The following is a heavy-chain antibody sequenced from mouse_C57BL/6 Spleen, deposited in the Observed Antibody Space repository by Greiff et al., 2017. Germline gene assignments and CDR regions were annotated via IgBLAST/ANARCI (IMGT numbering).Heavy chain of an antibody. CDR2: IDPSDSYT. J-gene: IGHJ4*01. CDR3: ARWGTTVVATGDAMDY. V-gene: IGHV1-69*01. D-gene: IGHD1-1*01. Sequence: VQLQQPGAELVMPGASVKLSCKASGYTFTSYWMHWVKQRPGQGLEWIGEIDPSDSYTNYNQKFKGKSTLTVDKSSSTAYMQLSSLTSEDSAVYYCARWGTTVVATGDAMDYWGQGTSVTVSS. CDR1: GYTFTSYW.